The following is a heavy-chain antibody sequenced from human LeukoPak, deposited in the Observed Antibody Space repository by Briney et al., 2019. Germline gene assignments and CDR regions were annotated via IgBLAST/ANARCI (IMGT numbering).Heavy chain of an antibody. CDR2: INSNGDFK. V-gene: IGHV3-48*03. J-gene: IGHJ4*02. CDR1: GFTFSSSE. CDR3: TRRPY. Sequence: GGSLRLSCTASGFTFSSSEMNWVRQAPGKGPEWVSYINSNGDFKYYADSVKGRFTISRDNAKNSLYLQMNSLRAEDTAVYYCTRRPYWGRGTLVSVSS.